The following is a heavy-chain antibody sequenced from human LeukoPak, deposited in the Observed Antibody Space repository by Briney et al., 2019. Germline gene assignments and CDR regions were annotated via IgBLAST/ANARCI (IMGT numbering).Heavy chain of an antibody. CDR3: ARGEEMATIPPDY. J-gene: IGHJ4*02. Sequence: ASVKVSRKASGYTFTGYYMHWVRQAPGQGLEWMGWINPNSGGTNYAQKFQGWVTMTRDTSISTAYMELSRLRSDDTAVYYCARGEEMATIPPDYWGQGTLVTVSS. V-gene: IGHV1-2*04. CDR2: INPNSGGT. D-gene: IGHD5-24*01. CDR1: GYTFTGYY.